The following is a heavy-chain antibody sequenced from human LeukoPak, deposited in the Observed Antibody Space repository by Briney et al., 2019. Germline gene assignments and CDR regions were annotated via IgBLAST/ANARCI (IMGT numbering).Heavy chain of an antibody. V-gene: IGHV3-15*01. J-gene: IGHJ6*03. CDR2: IKSKTDGGTI. CDR1: GFTFSNAW. D-gene: IGHD5-12*01. Sequence: GGSLRLSCAASGFTFSNAWMSWVRQAPGKGLEWVGRIKSKTDGGTIDYAAPVKGRFTISRDDSKNTLYMQMNSLKTEDTAVYYCARGSGYNYYYYYVDVWGKGTTVTVSS. CDR3: ARGSGYNYYYYYVDV.